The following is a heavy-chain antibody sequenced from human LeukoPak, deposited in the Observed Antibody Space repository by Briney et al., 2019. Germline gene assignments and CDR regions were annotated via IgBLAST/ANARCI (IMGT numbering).Heavy chain of an antibody. V-gene: IGHV3-21*01. D-gene: IGHD2-21*02. CDR3: ARSIVVVTPPADY. CDR1: GFTFSSYS. J-gene: IGHJ4*02. CDR2: ISSSSSYI. Sequence: GSLRLSCAASGFTFSSYSMNWVRQAPGKGLEWVSSISSSSSYIYYADSVKGRFTISRDNAKNSLYLQMNSLRAEDTAVYYCARSIVVVTPPADYWGQGTLVTVSS.